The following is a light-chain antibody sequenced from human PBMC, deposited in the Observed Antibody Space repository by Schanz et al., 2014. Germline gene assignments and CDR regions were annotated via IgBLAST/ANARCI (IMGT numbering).Light chain of an antibody. Sequence: EIVLTQSPGSLSLSPGERVTLSCRASQSIKNNYLAWYQQKPGQAPRLLIYDASNRATGIPARFSGSGSGTEFTLTISSLQSEDFAVYYCEQYGSSPRTFGQGTKVEI. CDR3: EQYGSSPRT. CDR2: DAS. J-gene: IGKJ1*01. CDR1: QSIKNNY. V-gene: IGKV3-20*01.